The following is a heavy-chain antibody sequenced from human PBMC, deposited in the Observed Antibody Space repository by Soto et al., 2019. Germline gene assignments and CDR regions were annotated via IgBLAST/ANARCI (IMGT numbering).Heavy chain of an antibody. D-gene: IGHD1-1*01. CDR3: PTVEGVSIQGNYYYYMDV. J-gene: IGHJ6*03. CDR2: IKSKTDGGTT. Sequence: EVQLVESGGGLVKPGGSLRLSCAASGFTFSNAWMSWVRQAPGKGLEWVGRIKSKTDGGTTDYAAPVKGRFTISRDDSKNTLYLQMNRLKTEDTAVYYCPTVEGVSIQGNYYYYMDVWGKGTTVTVSS. V-gene: IGHV3-15*01. CDR1: GFTFSNAW.